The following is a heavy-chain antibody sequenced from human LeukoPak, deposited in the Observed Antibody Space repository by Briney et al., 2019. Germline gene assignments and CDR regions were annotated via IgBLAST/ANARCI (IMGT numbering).Heavy chain of an antibody. V-gene: IGHV4-59*01. Sequence: SETLSLTCTVSGGSISSYYWSWIRQPPGKGLEWIGYIYYSGSTNYNPSPKSRVTRSVDTSKNQLSLKLSSVTDADTAVYYCARESGYSGYDFGMWFDPWGQGTLVTVSS. J-gene: IGHJ5*02. CDR1: GGSISSYY. CDR3: ARESGYSGYDFGMWFDP. CDR2: IYYSGST. D-gene: IGHD5-12*01.